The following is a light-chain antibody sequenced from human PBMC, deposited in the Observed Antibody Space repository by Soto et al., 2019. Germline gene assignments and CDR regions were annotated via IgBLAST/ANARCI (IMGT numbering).Light chain of an antibody. V-gene: IGLV2-14*01. CDR2: DVS. J-gene: IGLJ2*01. CDR1: SNDIGGYNY. CDR3: SSYTSSSTLL. Sequence: QSALTQPASVSGSPGQSITFSCTGTSNDIGGYNYVSWYQQHPGKAPKLMIFDVSNRPSGVSYRFSGSKSGNTASLTISGLQAEDEADYYCSSYTSSSTLLFGGGTKLPS.